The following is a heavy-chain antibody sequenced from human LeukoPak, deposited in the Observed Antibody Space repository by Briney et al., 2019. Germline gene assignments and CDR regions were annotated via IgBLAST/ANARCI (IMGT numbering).Heavy chain of an antibody. Sequence: GGSLRLSCAASGFTFSSYSMNWVRQAPGKGLEWVSFISSSRSYIYYADSVKGRFTISRDNAQNSLYLQMNSLRVEDTAIYYCARDPYNGAYSEGYYYYYMDVWAKGTTVTVSS. CDR3: ARDPYNGAYSEGYYYYYMDV. CDR2: ISSSRSYI. V-gene: IGHV3-21*01. J-gene: IGHJ6*03. D-gene: IGHD1-1*01. CDR1: GFTFSSYS.